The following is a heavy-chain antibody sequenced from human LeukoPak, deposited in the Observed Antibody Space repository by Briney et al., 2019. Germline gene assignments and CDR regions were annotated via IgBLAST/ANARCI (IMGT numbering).Heavy chain of an antibody. V-gene: IGHV4-34*01. CDR1: GGSFSGYY. CDR2: INHSGST. Sequence: SETLSLTCAVYGGSFSGYYWSWIRQPPGKGLEWIGGINHSGSTNYNPSLKSRVTISVDTSKNQFSLKLSSVTAADTAVYYCASSIAVAGTLDYWGQGTLVTVSS. D-gene: IGHD6-19*01. CDR3: ASSIAVAGTLDY. J-gene: IGHJ4*02.